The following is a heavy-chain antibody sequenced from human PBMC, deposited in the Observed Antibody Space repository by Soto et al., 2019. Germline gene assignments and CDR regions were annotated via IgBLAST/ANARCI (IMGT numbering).Heavy chain of an antibody. J-gene: IGHJ6*02. CDR3: ARVSWFGTYYYYGMDV. CDR1: GYTFTGYY. CDR2: INPNSGGT. Sequence: ASVEVSCKASGYTFTGYYMHWVRQAPGQGLEWMGWINPNSGGTNYAQKFQGRVTMTRDTSISTAYMELSRLRSDDTAVYYCARVSWFGTYYYYGMDVWGQGTTVTVSS. D-gene: IGHD3-10*01. V-gene: IGHV1-2*02.